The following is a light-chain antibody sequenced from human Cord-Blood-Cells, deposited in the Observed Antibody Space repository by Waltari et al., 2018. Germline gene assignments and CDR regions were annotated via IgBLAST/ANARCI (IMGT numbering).Light chain of an antibody. CDR3: QQYDNLP. CDR2: DAS. CDR1: QDISNY. Sequence: DIQMTQSPSSLSASVGDRVTITCQASQDISNYLNWYQQKPGKAPKLLIYDASNLETGVPSRFSGSGSWIDFTFTISSLQPEDIATYYCQQYDNLPFGGGTKVEIK. V-gene: IGKV1-33*01. J-gene: IGKJ4*01.